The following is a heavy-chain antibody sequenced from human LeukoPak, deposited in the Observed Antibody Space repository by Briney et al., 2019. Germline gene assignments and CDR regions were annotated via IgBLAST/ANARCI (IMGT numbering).Heavy chain of an antibody. Sequence: PSETLSLTCTVSGGSISSYYWSWIRQPPGKGLEWIGEINHSGSTNYNPSLKSRVTISVDTSKNQFSLKLSSVTAADTAVYYCARGGYSGYVHWGQGTLVTVSS. CDR1: GGSISSYY. CDR3: ARGGYSGYVH. D-gene: IGHD5-12*01. V-gene: IGHV4-34*01. J-gene: IGHJ4*02. CDR2: INHSGST.